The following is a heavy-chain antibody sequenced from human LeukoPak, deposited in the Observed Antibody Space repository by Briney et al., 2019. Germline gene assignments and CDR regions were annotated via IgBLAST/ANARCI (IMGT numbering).Heavy chain of an antibody. J-gene: IGHJ6*02. V-gene: IGHV3-30-3*01. CDR1: GFTFSSYA. CDR2: ISYDGSNK. CDR3: ARDGMATRYYYGMDV. Sequence: HPGGSLRLPCAASGFTFSSYAMHWVRQAPGKGLEWVAVISYDGSNKYYADSVKGRFTISRDNSKNTLYLQMNSLRAEDTAVYYCARDGMATRYYYGMDVWGQGTTVTVSS. D-gene: IGHD1-14*01.